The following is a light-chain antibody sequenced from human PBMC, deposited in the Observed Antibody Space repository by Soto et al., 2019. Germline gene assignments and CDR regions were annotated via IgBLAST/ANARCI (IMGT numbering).Light chain of an antibody. CDR3: QQYGSSGT. V-gene: IGKV3-20*01. CDR2: GAY. CDR1: QSVSNNY. Sequence: EIVLTQSPGTLSLSPGERATLSCRASQSVSNNYLAWYQQKPGQAPRLLIYGAYNRVTGIPDRFSGSGSGKDFTLTISRLEPEDFAVYYCQQYGSSGTFGQGTKVEIK. J-gene: IGKJ1*01.